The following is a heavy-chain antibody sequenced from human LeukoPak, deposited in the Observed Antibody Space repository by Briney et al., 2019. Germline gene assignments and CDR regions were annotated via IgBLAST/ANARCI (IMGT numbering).Heavy chain of an antibody. V-gene: IGHV3-48*03. Sequence: PGGSLRLSCAASGFSFSSYEMNWVRQSPGKSLEWISYISASGTVTHYADSVEGRFTISRDNAKSSLYLQMNSLRGEDTAVYYCARDGVAGGFDYWGQGILVTVSS. CDR3: ARDGVAGGFDY. CDR2: ISASGTVT. D-gene: IGHD6-19*01. J-gene: IGHJ4*02. CDR1: GFSFSSYE.